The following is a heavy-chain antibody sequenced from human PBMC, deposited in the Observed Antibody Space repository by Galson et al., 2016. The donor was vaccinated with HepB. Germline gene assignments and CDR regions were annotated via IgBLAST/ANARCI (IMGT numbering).Heavy chain of an antibody. CDR1: GFTFSSYG. CDR2: ISYDGSNK. Sequence: SLRLSCAASGFTFSSYGMHWVRQAPGKGLEWVAIISYDGSNKYYADSVKGRFTISRDNSKNTLYPQMNSLRAEDTAVYYCAKSGRYYGVDHFDYWGQGTLVTVSS. J-gene: IGHJ4*02. V-gene: IGHV3-30*18. D-gene: IGHD4-17*01. CDR3: AKSGRYYGVDHFDY.